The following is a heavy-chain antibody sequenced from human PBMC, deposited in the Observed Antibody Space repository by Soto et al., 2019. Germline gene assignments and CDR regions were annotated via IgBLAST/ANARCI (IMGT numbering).Heavy chain of an antibody. J-gene: IGHJ5*02. V-gene: IGHV4-59*01. CDR3: ARTLFGSSNWFDP. CDR1: GGSISSYY. CDR2: IYYSGST. Sequence: SETLSLTCTVSGGSISSYYWSWIRQPPGKGLEWIGYIYYSGSTNYNPSLKSRVSISADTPKNQLSLKLSSVTAADTAVYYCARTLFGSSNWFDPWGQGTLVTVSS. D-gene: IGHD3-16*01.